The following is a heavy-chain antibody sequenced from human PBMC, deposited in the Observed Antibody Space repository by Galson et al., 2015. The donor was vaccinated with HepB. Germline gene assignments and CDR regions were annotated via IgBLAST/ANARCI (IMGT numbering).Heavy chain of an antibody. CDR2: ISYDGSNK. CDR3: AKGEQWLVRGIFAY. D-gene: IGHD6-19*01. Sequence: SLRLSCAASGFTFSSYAMHWVRQAPGKGLEWVAVISYDGSNKYYADSVKGRFTMSRDNSQNTLYLQMSSLRAEDTAVYYCAKGEQWLVRGIFAYWGQGTLVTVSS. J-gene: IGHJ4*02. CDR1: GFTFSSYA. V-gene: IGHV3-30-3*01.